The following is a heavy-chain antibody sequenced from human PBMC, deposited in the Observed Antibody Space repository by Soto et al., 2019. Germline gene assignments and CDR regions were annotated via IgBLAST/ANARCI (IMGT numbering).Heavy chain of an antibody. V-gene: IGHV1-3*05. CDR2: INAGNGNT. J-gene: IGHJ4*02. CDR3: ARSIVVVTALDY. Sequence: QVQLVQSGAEEKKPGASVKVSCKASGYTFTSYAMHCVRQAPGQRLEWMGWINAGNGNTKYSQKCQGRVTITRDTSASTAYMELSSLRSEDTAVYYCARSIVVVTALDYWGQGTLVTVSS. D-gene: IGHD2-21*02. CDR1: GYTFTSYA.